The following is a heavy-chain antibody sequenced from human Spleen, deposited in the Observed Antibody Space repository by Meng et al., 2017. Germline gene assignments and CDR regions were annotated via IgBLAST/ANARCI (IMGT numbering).Heavy chain of an antibody. J-gene: IGHJ4*02. CDR3: ARWNGNTAYDY. Sequence: VQLLVSGGGFVQPGWSLRLSCAASGFTFSSYAMSWVRQAPGKGLEWVTLISNDGSIKYYADSVKGRFTISRDNSKNTLYLQMNSLRADDTAVYYCARWNGNTAYDYWGQGTLVTVSS. V-gene: IGHV3-30*03. CDR2: ISNDGSIK. D-gene: IGHD1/OR15-1a*01. CDR1: GFTFSSYA.